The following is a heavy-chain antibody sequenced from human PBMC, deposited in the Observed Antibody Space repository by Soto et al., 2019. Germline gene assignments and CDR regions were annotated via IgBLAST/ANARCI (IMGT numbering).Heavy chain of an antibody. CDR1: GFTFSSYS. J-gene: IGHJ4*02. V-gene: IGHV3-21*01. D-gene: IGHD6-6*01. CDR3: ARDLAAASSSSYDY. CDR2: ISGSSNHI. Sequence: PGGSLRLSCAASGFTFSSYSMNWVRQAPGKGLEWVSSISGSSNHIYYADSVKGRFTISRDNAKNSLYLQMNSLRAEDTAVYFCARDLAAASSSSYDYWGQGTLVTVSS.